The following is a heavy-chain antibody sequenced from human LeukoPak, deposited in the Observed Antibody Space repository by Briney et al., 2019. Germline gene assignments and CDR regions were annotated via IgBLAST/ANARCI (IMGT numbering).Heavy chain of an antibody. V-gene: IGHV3-23*05. J-gene: IGHJ4*02. D-gene: IGHD4-17*01. CDR3: AKISTVTENFDH. CDR2: IDSSGTYT. Sequence: PGGSLRLSCAASGFAFGNDAMGWVRQAPGKGLEWVSSIDSSGTYTPSAESVKGRFTISRDNSENTMYLQLNSLRAEDTAVYSCAKISTVTENFDHWGQGTLVTVSS. CDR1: GFAFGNDA.